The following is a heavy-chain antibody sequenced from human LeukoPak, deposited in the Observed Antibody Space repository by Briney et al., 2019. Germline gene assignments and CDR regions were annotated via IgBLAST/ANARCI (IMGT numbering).Heavy chain of an antibody. J-gene: IGHJ4*02. Sequence: GGSLRLSCAASELTVSSNYMSWVRQAPEKGLEWVSVIYSGGSTYYADSVKGRFTISRDNSKNTLYLQMNSLRAEDTAVYYCARAGSSGYYLTFDYWGQGTLVTVSS. V-gene: IGHV3-66*01. CDR1: ELTVSSNY. CDR3: ARAGSSGYYLTFDY. D-gene: IGHD3-22*01. CDR2: IYSGGST.